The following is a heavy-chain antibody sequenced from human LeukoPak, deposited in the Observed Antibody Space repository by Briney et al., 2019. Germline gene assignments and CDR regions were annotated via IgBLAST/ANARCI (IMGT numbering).Heavy chain of an antibody. CDR3: AKSDFFDP. J-gene: IGHJ5*02. V-gene: IGHV3-74*01. Sequence: GGALRLSCASSGFTFSDYWMRWVGQARGKGVLWVSRIMSDRSIATYADSVKGRFSISGDKAKNPLYLQRNSLRVEDTAFYYCAKSDFFDPWGLGTLVTVSS. CDR2: IMSDRSIA. CDR1: GFTFSDYW.